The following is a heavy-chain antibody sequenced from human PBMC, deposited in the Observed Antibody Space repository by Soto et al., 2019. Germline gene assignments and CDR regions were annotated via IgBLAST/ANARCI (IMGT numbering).Heavy chain of an antibody. J-gene: IGHJ6*02. Sequence: QVELVESGGGLAKPGGSLRLSCAASGFTFSDYDMSWIRQAPGKGREWVSYTSSSGSTTYYTDYVKGRFTMSRENAKNSMYLHMDSLRVEDTAVYYCAIAPQGIAVDHSYYYGMDVWGQGTTVTVSS. CDR3: AIAPQGIAVDHSYYYGMDV. V-gene: IGHV3-11*01. D-gene: IGHD6-19*01. CDR1: GFTFSDYD. CDR2: TSSSGSTT.